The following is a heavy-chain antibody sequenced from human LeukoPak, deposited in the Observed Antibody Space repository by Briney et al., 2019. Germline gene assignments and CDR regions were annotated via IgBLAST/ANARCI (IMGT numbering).Heavy chain of an antibody. CDR2: INSDGSST. V-gene: IGHV3-74*01. Sequence: PGGSLRLSCAASGFTFSSYWMHWVRQAPGKGLVWVSRINSDGSSTSYADSVKGRFTISRDNAKNTLYLQMNSLRAEDTAVYYCAREVYCSSTSCYTGYFQHWGQGTLVTVSS. CDR3: AREVYCSSTSCYTGYFQH. D-gene: IGHD2-2*02. J-gene: IGHJ1*01. CDR1: GFTFSSYW.